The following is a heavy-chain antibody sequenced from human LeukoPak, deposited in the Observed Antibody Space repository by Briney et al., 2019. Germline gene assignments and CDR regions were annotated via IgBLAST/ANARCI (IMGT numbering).Heavy chain of an antibody. CDR3: AKGQGPGIAAAGTGTHFDY. J-gene: IGHJ4*02. V-gene: IGHV3-48*04. Sequence: GGSLRLSCAASGFTFSNYSMNWVRQAPGKGLEWVSYISSSGNTIYHADSVKGRFTISRDNAKNSLYLQMNSLRAEDMALYYCAKGQGPGIAAAGTGTHFDYWGQGTLVTVSS. CDR1: GFTFSNYS. CDR2: ISSSGNTI. D-gene: IGHD6-13*01.